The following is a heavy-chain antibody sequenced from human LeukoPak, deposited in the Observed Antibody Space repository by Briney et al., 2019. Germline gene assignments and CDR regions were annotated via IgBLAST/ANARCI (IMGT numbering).Heavy chain of an antibody. CDR2: IYYSGST. J-gene: IGHJ5*02. CDR1: GGSISSGDYY. V-gene: IGHV4-30-4*01. Sequence: PSETLSLTCTVSGGSISSGDYYWSWIRQPPGKGLAWIGYIYYSGSTYYNPSLKSRVTISVDTSKNQFSLKLSSVTAADTAVYYCARDNDYGDYVWFDPWGQGTLVTVSS. CDR3: ARDNDYGDYVWFDP. D-gene: IGHD4-17*01.